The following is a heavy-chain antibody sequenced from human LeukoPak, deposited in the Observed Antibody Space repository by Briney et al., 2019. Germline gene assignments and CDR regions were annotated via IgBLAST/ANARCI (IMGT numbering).Heavy chain of an antibody. CDR1: GFTFSSYW. J-gene: IGHJ4*02. D-gene: IGHD3-9*01. CDR2: INQDGSEK. V-gene: IGHV3-7*03. Sequence: PGGALRLSCAASGFTFSSYWMSWVRQAPGKRLEWVAHINQDGSEKYYVDSVKGRFTISRDNAKNSLYLQMNSLRAEDTAVYYCARDSRYFDWLLGGGFDYWGQGTLVTVSS. CDR3: ARDSRYFDWLLGGGFDY.